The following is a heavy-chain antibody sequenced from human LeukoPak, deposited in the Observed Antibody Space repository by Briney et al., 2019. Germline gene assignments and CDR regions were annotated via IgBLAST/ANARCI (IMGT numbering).Heavy chain of an antibody. V-gene: IGHV1-2*02. CDR2: INPNSGGT. Sequence: ASEKVSCKASGYTFTGYYMHWVRQAPGQGLEWMGWINPNSGGTNYAQRFQGRVTMTRDTSISTAYMELSRLRSDDTAVYYCASRGSIFGVGEFDYWGQGTLVTVSS. D-gene: IGHD3-3*01. J-gene: IGHJ4*02. CDR3: ASRGSIFGVGEFDY. CDR1: GYTFTGYY.